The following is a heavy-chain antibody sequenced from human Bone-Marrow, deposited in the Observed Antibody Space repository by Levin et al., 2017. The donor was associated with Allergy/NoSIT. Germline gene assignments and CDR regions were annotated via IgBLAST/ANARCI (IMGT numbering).Heavy chain of an antibody. D-gene: IGHD4-17*01. V-gene: IGHV4-59*01. J-gene: IGHJ6*02. Sequence: SETLSLTCTVSGGSISESYWRWIRQPPGKGLEWLGQISHSGSTKYSPSLKSRVTISIDTSKNQFSLKLSSVTAADTAVYYCARLNTTGWYGSPYYYYGMDVWGQGKTVTVSS. CDR3: ARLNTTGWYGSPYYYYGMDV. CDR1: GGSISESY. CDR2: ISHSGST.